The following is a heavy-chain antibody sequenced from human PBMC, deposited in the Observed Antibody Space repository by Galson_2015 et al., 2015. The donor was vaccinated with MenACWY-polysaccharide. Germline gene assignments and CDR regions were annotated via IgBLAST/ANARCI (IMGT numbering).Heavy chain of an antibody. CDR2: INANGDSA. J-gene: IGHJ4*02. CDR3: FLVGTGGRVY. CDR1: GFTFSSYA. V-gene: IGHV3-23*01. Sequence: SLRLSCAGSGFTFSSYAMTWVRQAPGKGLEWVSSINANGDSAHYADSVTGRFFTSRDNSMNTLFLQMNGLTTEDTAVYYCFLVGTGGRVYRGRGVLVTVPS. D-gene: IGHD1-26*01.